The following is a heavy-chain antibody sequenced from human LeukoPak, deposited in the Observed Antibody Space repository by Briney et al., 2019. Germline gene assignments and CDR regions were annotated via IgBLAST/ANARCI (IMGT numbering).Heavy chain of an antibody. CDR2: ISGDGGST. J-gene: IGHJ6*02. CDR3: AKDSMVRGVISYYGMDV. Sequence: GGSMRLACAASGFTFDDYAMHWVRQAPGKGLEWVSLISGDGGSTYYADSVKGRFTISRDNSKNSLYLQMNSLRTEDTALYYCAKDSMVRGVISYYGMDVWGQGTTVTVSS. V-gene: IGHV3-43*02. CDR1: GFTFDDYA. D-gene: IGHD3-10*01.